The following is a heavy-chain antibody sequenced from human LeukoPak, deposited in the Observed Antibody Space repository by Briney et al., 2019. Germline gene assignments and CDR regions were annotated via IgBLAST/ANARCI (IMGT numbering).Heavy chain of an antibody. CDR1: GFTVSSNY. CDR3: ARDSPGDYSNYAPY. V-gene: IGHV3-53*01. Sequence: GGSLRLSCAASGFTVSSNYMSWVRQAPGKGLEWVSVIYSGGSTYYADSVKGRFTISRDNSKNTLYLQMNSQRPEDTAVYYCARDSPGDYSNYAPYWGQGTLVTVSS. CDR2: IYSGGST. J-gene: IGHJ4*02. D-gene: IGHD4-11*01.